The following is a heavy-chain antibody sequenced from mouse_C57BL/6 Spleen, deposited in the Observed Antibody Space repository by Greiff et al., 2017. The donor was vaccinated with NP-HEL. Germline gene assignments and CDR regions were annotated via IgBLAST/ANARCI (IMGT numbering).Heavy chain of an antibody. CDR2: ISYDGSN. CDR1: GYSITSGYY. Sequence: EVQLQQSGPGLVKPSQSLSLTCSVTGYSITSGYYWNWIRQFLGNKLEWMGYISYDGSNNYNPSLKNRISITRDTSKNQFFLKLNAVTTEDTATYYCARAPYCDGSSYWYFDVWGTGTTVTVSS. D-gene: IGHD1-1*01. J-gene: IGHJ1*03. CDR3: ARAPYCDGSSYWYFDV. V-gene: IGHV3-6*01.